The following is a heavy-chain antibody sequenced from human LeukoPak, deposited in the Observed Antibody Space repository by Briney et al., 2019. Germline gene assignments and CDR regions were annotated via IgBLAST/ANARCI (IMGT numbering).Heavy chain of an antibody. CDR1: GFTVSSNY. V-gene: IGHV3-53*01. D-gene: IGHD3-22*01. CDR2: IYSGGST. Sequence: GGSLTLSCAASGFTVSSNYMSWVRQAPGKGLEWVSVIYSGGSTYYADSVKGRFTISRDNSKNTLYLQMNSLRAEDTAVYYCAAQNYYDSSGYPYYFDYWGQGTLVTVSS. CDR3: AAQNYYDSSGYPYYFDY. J-gene: IGHJ4*02.